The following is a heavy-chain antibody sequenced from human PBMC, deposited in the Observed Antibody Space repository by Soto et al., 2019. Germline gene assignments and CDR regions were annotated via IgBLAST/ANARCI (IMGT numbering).Heavy chain of an antibody. V-gene: IGHV3-15*01. CDR3: TTGFSSGHYSFDF. CDR2: IKRNTDGGTA. Sequence: EVPLVESGGGLVKPGGSLRLACAASGFTFNDAWMSWVRQAPGKGLEWVGRIKRNTDGGTADYAAPVKGRFTISRDDSKNTLSLQMNSLQTDDTAIYFCTTGFSSGHYSFDFWGQGTLVTVSS. CDR1: GFTFNDAW. J-gene: IGHJ4*02. D-gene: IGHD3-22*01.